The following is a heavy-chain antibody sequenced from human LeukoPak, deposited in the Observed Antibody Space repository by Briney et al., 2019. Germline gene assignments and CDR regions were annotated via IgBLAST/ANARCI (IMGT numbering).Heavy chain of an antibody. V-gene: IGHV1-24*01. CDR3: ATDKYCSSTSCPGDDAFDI. Sequence: GASVKVSCKVSGYTLTELSMHWGRQAPGKGLEWMGGFDPEDGETVYAQKFQGRVTMTEDTSTDTAYMELSSLRSEDTAVYYCATDKYCSSTSCPGDDAFDIWGQGTMVTVSS. D-gene: IGHD2-2*01. CDR1: GYTLTELS. CDR2: FDPEDGET. J-gene: IGHJ3*02.